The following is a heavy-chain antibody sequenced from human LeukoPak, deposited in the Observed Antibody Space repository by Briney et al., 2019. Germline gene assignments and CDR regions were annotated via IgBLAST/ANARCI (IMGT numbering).Heavy chain of an antibody. CDR2: ISGSGGST. V-gene: IGHV3-23*01. Sequence: GGSLRLSCAASGFTFSSYAMSWVRQAPGKGLEWVSAISGSGGSTYYADSVKDRFTISRDNSKNTLYLQMNSLRAEDTAVYYCAKNLGYCSSTSCYLYYFQHWGQGTLVTVSS. CDR1: GFTFSSYA. J-gene: IGHJ1*01. D-gene: IGHD2-2*01. CDR3: AKNLGYCSSTSCYLYYFQH.